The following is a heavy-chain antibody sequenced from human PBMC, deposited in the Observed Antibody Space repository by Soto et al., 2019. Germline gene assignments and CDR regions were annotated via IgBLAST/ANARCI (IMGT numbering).Heavy chain of an antibody. CDR1: GGIFSSNT. J-gene: IGHJ4*02. CDR3: ASKAACGGDCYAFDS. D-gene: IGHD2-21*02. V-gene: IGHV1-69*06. Sequence: QVYLVQSGAEVKKPGSSVKISCKASGGIFSSNTINWVRQAAGQGLEWMGGIIPLFGTANYAEKFQGRVTIPAYKSTKTEYMELTSLRSEDTAVYYCASKAACGGDCYAFDSWGQGTLVTVSS. CDR2: IIPLFGTA.